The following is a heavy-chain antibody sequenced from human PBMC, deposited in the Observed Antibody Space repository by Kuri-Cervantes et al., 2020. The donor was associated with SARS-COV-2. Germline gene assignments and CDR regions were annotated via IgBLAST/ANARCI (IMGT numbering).Heavy chain of an antibody. Sequence: ASVKASCKASGYTFTSHDINWVRQATGQGLEWMGWMNPNSGNTGYAQKFQGRVTITRNTSISTAYMELSSLRSEDTAVYYCASGAAAVNDAFDIWGQGTMVTVSS. CDR1: GYTFTSHD. V-gene: IGHV1-8*03. CDR3: ASGAAAVNDAFDI. J-gene: IGHJ3*02. CDR2: MNPNSGNT. D-gene: IGHD6-13*01.